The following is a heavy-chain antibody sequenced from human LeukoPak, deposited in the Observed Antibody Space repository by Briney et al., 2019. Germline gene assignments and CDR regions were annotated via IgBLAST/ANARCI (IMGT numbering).Heavy chain of an antibody. J-gene: IGHJ5*02. CDR1: GYTFTSYY. Sequence: ASVKVSCKASGYTFTSYYMHWVRQAPGQGLEWMGIINPSGGSTSYAQKFQGRVTMTRGMSTSIVYMELSSLRSEDAAVYYCARDYSDYVWGSYPGGWFDPWGQGTLVTVSS. D-gene: IGHD3-16*02. V-gene: IGHV1-46*01. CDR2: INPSGGST. CDR3: ARDYSDYVWGSYPGGWFDP.